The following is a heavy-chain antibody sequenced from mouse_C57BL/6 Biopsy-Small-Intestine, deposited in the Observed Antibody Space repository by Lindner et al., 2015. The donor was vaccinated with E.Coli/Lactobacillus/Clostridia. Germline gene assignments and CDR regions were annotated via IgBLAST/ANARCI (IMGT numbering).Heavy chain of an antibody. Sequence: VQLQESGAELVRPGASVTLSCKASGYTFTDYEMHWVKQTPVHGLEWIGAIDPETGGTAYNQKFKGKAILTADKSSSTAYMELRSLTSEDSAVYYYTRGGWLLPFGYWGQGTLVTVSA. CDR3: TRGGWLLPFGY. D-gene: IGHD2-3*01. CDR1: GYTFTDYE. V-gene: IGHV1-15*01. J-gene: IGHJ3*01. CDR2: IDPETGGT.